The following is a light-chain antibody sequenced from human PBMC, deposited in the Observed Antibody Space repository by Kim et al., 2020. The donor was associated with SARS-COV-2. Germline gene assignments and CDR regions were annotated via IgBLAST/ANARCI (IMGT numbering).Light chain of an antibody. CDR2: QDS. V-gene: IGLV3-1*01. J-gene: IGLJ2*01. Sequence: LSPGQTASITCSGDKLGDKYACWYQQKPGQSPVMVIYQDSKRPSGIPERFSGSNSGNTATLTISGTQAMDEADYYCQAWDSSTVVFGGGTQLTVL. CDR1: KLGDKY. CDR3: QAWDSSTVV.